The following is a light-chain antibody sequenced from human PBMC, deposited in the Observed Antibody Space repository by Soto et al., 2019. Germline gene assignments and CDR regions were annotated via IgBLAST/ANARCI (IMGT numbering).Light chain of an antibody. CDR2: DTS. V-gene: IGKV3-11*01. CDR1: QSVISY. Sequence: EIVLTQSPATLSLSPGERATLSCRASQSVISYLAWYQQKPGQSPRLLIYDTSNRATGIPARFSGSGSGTDFTLTISSLEPEDFAIYYCQQRFNWPPITFGQGTRLEIK. J-gene: IGKJ5*01. CDR3: QQRFNWPPIT.